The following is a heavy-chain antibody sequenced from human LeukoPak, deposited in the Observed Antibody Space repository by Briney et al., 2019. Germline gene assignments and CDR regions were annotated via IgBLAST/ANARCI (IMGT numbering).Heavy chain of an antibody. CDR2: IYHSGST. Sequence: PSETLSLTCAVSGYSISSGYYWGWMRQPPGKGLEWIGSIYHSGSTYYNPSLKSRVTISVDTSKNQFSLKLSSVTAADTAVYYCARDAYDILTGYYLYYYYGMDVWGKGTTVTVSS. CDR3: ARDAYDILTGYYLYYYYGMDV. CDR1: GYSISSGYY. V-gene: IGHV4-38-2*02. J-gene: IGHJ6*04. D-gene: IGHD3-9*01.